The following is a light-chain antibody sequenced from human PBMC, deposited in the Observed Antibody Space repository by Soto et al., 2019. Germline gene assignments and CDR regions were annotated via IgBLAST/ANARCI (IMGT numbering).Light chain of an antibody. Sequence: QSVLTQPPSVSGAPGQRVTISCTGSSSNIGANYDVHWYQHRPGTAPKLLIFGNNNRPSGVPDRFSGSKSGTSASLAITGLQAEDEGDDYCQSYDSTLSARYVFGTGTKVTVL. CDR2: GNN. V-gene: IGLV1-40*01. J-gene: IGLJ1*01. CDR3: QSYDSTLSARYV. CDR1: SSNIGANYD.